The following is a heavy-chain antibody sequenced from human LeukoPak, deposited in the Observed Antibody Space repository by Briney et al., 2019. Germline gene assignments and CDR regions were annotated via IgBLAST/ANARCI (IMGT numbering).Heavy chain of an antibody. Sequence: PSETLSLTCAVSGYSISSGYYWGWIRQPPGKGLEWIGSIYHSGSTYYNPSLESRVTISVATSKNQFSLKLSSVTAADTAVYYCARGPYSYVYWDYWGQGTLVTVST. CDR1: GYSISSGYY. CDR3: ARGPYSYVYWDY. D-gene: IGHD5-18*01. V-gene: IGHV4-38-2*01. J-gene: IGHJ4*02. CDR2: IYHSGST.